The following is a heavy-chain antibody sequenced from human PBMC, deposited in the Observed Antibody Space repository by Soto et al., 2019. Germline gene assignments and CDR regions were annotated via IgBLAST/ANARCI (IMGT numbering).Heavy chain of an antibody. V-gene: IGHV3-72*01. CDR3: ARGALMVRGWIYYYGMDV. D-gene: IGHD3-10*01. J-gene: IGHJ6*02. CDR2: TRNKANSYTT. Sequence: GALRLSCAASGFTFSDHYMDWVRQAPGKGLEWVGRTRNKANSYTTEYAASVKGRFTISRDDSKNSLYLQMNSLKTEDTAVYYCARGALMVRGWIYYYGMDVWGQGTTVTVSS. CDR1: GFTFSDHY.